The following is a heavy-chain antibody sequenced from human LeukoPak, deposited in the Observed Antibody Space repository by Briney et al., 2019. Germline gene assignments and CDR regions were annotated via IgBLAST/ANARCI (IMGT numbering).Heavy chain of an antibody. Sequence: SVKVSCKASGGTFSSYAISWVRQAPGQGLEWMGRIIPILGIANYAQKFQGRVTITADKSTSTAYMELSSPRSEDTAVYYCARDSGSTYYYDSSGYYGYYFDYWGQGTLVTVSS. V-gene: IGHV1-69*04. CDR2: IIPILGIA. D-gene: IGHD3-22*01. J-gene: IGHJ4*02. CDR3: ARDSGSTYYYDSSGYYGYYFDY. CDR1: GGTFSSYA.